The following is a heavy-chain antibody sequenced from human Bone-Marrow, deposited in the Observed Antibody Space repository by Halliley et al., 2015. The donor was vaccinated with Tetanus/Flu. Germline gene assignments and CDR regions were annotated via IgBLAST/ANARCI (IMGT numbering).Heavy chain of an antibody. CDR3: ARGLIPSIGMDV. CDR2: IFYSGNT. V-gene: IGHV4-31*02. D-gene: IGHD2-8*01. Sequence: EWIGYIFYSGNTHYNPSLKSRVIIAVDTSKNQFSLKLSSVTATDTAVYYCARGLIPSIGMDVWGQGTTVTVSS. J-gene: IGHJ6*02.